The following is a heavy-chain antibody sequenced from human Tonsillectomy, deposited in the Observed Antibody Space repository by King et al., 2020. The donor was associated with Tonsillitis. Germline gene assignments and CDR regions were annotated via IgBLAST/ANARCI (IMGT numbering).Heavy chain of an antibody. CDR3: ARGVLYSCSSTSCYFGWFDP. V-gene: IGHV3-33*01. Sequence: VQLVESGGGVVEPGRSLRLSCAASGFTFSSYGMHWVRQAPGKGLEWVAVIWYDGSNKYYADSVKGRFTISRDNSKNTLYLQMNSLRAEDTAVYYCARGVLYSCSSTSCYFGWFDPWGQGTLVTVSS. J-gene: IGHJ5*02. CDR2: IWYDGSNK. D-gene: IGHD2-2*01. CDR1: GFTFSSYG.